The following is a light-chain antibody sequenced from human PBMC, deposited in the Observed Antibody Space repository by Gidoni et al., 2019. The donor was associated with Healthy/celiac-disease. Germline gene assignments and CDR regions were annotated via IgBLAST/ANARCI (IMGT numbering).Light chain of an antibody. Sequence: NQLTQPPSSLAASVGDRVTITCQASQDISKYLNWSQQKPGKAPKLLIYDASNFETGVPSSFSGSGSGTVFTFSISRRQREDIATYYCQQYDDLPPLTFGGXTKVEVK. CDR1: QDISKY. CDR2: DAS. V-gene: IGKV1-33*01. J-gene: IGKJ4*01. CDR3: QQYDDLPPLT.